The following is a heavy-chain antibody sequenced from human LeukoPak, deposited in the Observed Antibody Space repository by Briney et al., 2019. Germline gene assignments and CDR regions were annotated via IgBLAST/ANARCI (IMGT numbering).Heavy chain of an antibody. CDR1: GGSISNYY. CDR2: IYSSGST. CDR3: VRRAYGSGSFNRYHFDY. D-gene: IGHD3-10*01. J-gene: IGHJ4*02. V-gene: IGHV4-59*08. Sequence: SETLSLTCIVSGGSISNYYWSWIRQPPGKGLEWIGYIYSSGSTNYNPSLKSRVTISVDTSNNQFSLKLNSVTAADTAVYYCVRRAYGSGSFNRYHFDYWGQGTLVAVSS.